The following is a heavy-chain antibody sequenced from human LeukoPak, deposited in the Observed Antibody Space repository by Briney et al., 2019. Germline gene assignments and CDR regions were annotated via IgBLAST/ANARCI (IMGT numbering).Heavy chain of an antibody. CDR2: ISSSSSTI. CDR3: ARDRYNYYDSSGYLDY. CDR1: GFTFSSYS. Sequence: GGSLRLSCAASGFTFSSYSMNWVRQAPGKGLEWVSYISSSSSTIYYADSVKGRFTISRDNAKNSLYLQMNSLRAEDAAVYYCARDRYNYYDSSGYLDYWGQGTLVTVSS. J-gene: IGHJ4*02. D-gene: IGHD3-22*01. V-gene: IGHV3-48*01.